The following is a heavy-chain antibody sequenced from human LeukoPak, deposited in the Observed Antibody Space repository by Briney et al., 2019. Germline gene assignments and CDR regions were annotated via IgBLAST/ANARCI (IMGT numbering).Heavy chain of an antibody. CDR2: IYYSGST. J-gene: IGHJ5*02. V-gene: IGHV4-59*08. CDR3: ARRFEGWFDP. Sequence: SETLSLTCTVSGGSISSYYWSWIRQPPGRGLEWIGYIYYSGSTNYNPSLKSRVTISVDTSKNQFSLKLSSVTAADTAAYYCARRFEGWFDPWGQGTLVTVSS. CDR1: GGSISSYY. D-gene: IGHD3-9*01.